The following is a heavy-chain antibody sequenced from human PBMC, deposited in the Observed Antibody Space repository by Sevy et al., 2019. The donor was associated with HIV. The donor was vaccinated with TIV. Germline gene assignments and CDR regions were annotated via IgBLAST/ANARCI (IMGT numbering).Heavy chain of an antibody. CDR3: AGENAWGRGYS. Sequence: SETLSLTCTVSGGSITSLYWNWIRQPPGKGLEWIANSYYNGHINYNPSLKSPATFSLDTSKNQFSLRLSSGTAADTAMYYCAGENAWGRGYSWGQGTLVTVSS. D-gene: IGHD1-26*01. CDR1: GGSITSLY. V-gene: IGHV4-59*08. CDR2: SYYNGHI. J-gene: IGHJ4*02.